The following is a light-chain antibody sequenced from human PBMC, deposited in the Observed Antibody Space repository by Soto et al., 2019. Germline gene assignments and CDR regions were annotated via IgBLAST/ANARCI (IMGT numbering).Light chain of an antibody. J-gene: IGKJ5*01. Sequence: EIVMTQSPATLSVSPGERATLSCRASQSVGSDLAWYQQKPGQAHRLVIYDIFTRATGVQTRISGSGSGTEFTLTISSLQSEDFAVYFCHQYNNWPITFGQGTRLEIK. V-gene: IGKV3D-15*01. CDR3: HQYNNWPIT. CDR2: DIF. CDR1: QSVGSD.